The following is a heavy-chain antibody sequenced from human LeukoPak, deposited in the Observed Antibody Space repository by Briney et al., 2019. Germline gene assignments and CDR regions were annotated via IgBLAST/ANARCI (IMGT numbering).Heavy chain of an antibody. CDR2: INYSGTT. D-gene: IGHD6-13*01. V-gene: IGHV4-59*01. J-gene: IGHJ4*02. CDR1: GGTISSYY. Sequence: SETLSRTCTVSGGTISSYYWNWIRHPPGKGREWFGNINYSGTTYSNPSLNRRVTISVDTSKNQFSLKLSSVTAADTGVYYCARGVYIAAAQYGYWGQGTMVTVSS. CDR3: ARGVYIAAAQYGY.